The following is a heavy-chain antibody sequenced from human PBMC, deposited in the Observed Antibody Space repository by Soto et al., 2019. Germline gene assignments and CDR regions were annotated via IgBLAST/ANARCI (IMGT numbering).Heavy chain of an antibody. CDR3: ASLSGSYGVDP. D-gene: IGHD1-26*01. CDR2: ISSSGSDT. CDR1: GFSFSSYE. Sequence: EAQLVESGGDLVQPGGSLRLSCAGSGFSFSSYEMNWVRQAPGKGLEWVSYISSSGSDTYYADSVKARFTISRDNAQNSLYLQMTRLRAEDTDIYYCASLSGSYGVDPWGQGTLVTVSS. J-gene: IGHJ5*02. V-gene: IGHV3-48*03.